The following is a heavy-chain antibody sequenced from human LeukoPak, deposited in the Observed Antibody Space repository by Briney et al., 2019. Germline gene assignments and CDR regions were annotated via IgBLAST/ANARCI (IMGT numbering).Heavy chain of an antibody. Sequence: ASVKVSCKASGYTFTSYAMTWVRQAPGQGLEWMGWINTHTGNATLAQAFTGRFVFSLDTSVSTAYLQISSLQAEDTAVYYCARGRGGRSLNYYYYMEVWGKGTTVTVSS. CDR3: ARGRGGRSLNYYYYMEV. CDR2: INTHTGNA. V-gene: IGHV7-4-1*02. J-gene: IGHJ6*03. D-gene: IGHD3-16*01. CDR1: GYTFTSYA.